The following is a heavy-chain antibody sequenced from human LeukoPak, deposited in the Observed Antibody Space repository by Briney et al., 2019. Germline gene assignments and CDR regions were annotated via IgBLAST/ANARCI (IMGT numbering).Heavy chain of an antibody. CDR3: ARRPLLPPMVLTPAEY. Sequence: ASVKVSCKASGCTFTSYYMHWVRQAPGQGLEWMGIINPSGGSTSYAQKFQGRVTMTRDTSTSTVYMELSSLRSEDTAVYYCARRPLLPPMVLTPAEYWGQGTLVTVSS. CDR1: GCTFTSYY. V-gene: IGHV1-46*01. CDR2: INPSGGST. J-gene: IGHJ4*02. D-gene: IGHD6-13*01.